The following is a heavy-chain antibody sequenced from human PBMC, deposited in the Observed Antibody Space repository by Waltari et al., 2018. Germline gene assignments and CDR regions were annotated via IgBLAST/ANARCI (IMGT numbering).Heavy chain of an antibody. Sequence: EVQLVESGGGLIQPGGSLRLSCAASGFTVSSNYMSWVRQAPGKGLEWVSVIYSGGRTYYADSVKGRFTISRDNSKNTLYLQMNSLRAEDTAVYYCARDRFGQVGAKNGMDVWGQGTTVTVSS. CDR1: GFTVSSNY. CDR3: ARDRFGQVGAKNGMDV. D-gene: IGHD1-26*01. J-gene: IGHJ6*02. CDR2: IYSGGRT. V-gene: IGHV3-53*01.